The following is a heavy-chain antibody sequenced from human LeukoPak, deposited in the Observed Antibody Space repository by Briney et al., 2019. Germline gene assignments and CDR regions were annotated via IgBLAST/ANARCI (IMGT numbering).Heavy chain of an antibody. Sequence: PSETLSLTCTLSGCSLTTYYWCWLRQPPGKGLEWIGYSYYSGSTNYNPSLKSRVTISLDTSKTQLSLRVTSVTAADTAVYYCGGGRGTYFYFDSWGEGTLVTVSS. D-gene: IGHD1-26*01. CDR2: SYYSGST. CDR1: GCSLTTYY. V-gene: IGHV4-59*08. J-gene: IGHJ4*02. CDR3: GGGRGTYFYFDS.